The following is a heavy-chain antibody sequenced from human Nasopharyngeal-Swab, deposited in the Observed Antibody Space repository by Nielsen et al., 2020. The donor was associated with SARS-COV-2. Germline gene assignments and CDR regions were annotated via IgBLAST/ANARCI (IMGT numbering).Heavy chain of an antibody. D-gene: IGHD2-15*01. Sequence: WIRQPPGKGLEWIGEINHSGSTNYNPSLKSRVTISVDTSKNQFSLKLRSVTAADTAVYYCARRDPVVVVAALGIRLYDSTKFDPWGQGTLVTVSS. CDR3: ARRDPVVVVAALGIRLYDSTKFDP. CDR2: INHSGST. J-gene: IGHJ5*02. V-gene: IGHV4-34*01.